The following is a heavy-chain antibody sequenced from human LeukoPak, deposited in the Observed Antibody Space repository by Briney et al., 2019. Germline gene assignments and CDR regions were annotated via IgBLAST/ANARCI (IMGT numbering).Heavy chain of an antibody. CDR2: ISPYIGNT. J-gene: IGHJ4*02. CDR3: ARDVGYSSGWYGDY. V-gene: IGHV1-18*01. Sequence: ASVKVSCKASGYTFTKYDIHWVRQAPGQRLEWMGWISPYIGNTYYPQKLQGRVTMTTDTSTSTAYMELRSLRSDDTPVYYCARDVGYSSGWYGDYWGQGTLVTVSS. CDR1: GYTFTKYD. D-gene: IGHD6-19*01.